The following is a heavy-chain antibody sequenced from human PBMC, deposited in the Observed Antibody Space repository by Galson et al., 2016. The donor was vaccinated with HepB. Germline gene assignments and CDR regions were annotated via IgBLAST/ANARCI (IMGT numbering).Heavy chain of an antibody. CDR3: ARGPSVPLSGDY. Sequence: SVKVSCKASGYRFSDYGIIWVRQAPGQGLQWVAWISAYNGDIYYAQNFRDRVTVTTDTSTSTAYMELRGLISDDTAMYYCARGPSVPLSGDYWGQGTLVTVSS. CDR2: ISAYNGDI. D-gene: IGHD2-2*01. J-gene: IGHJ4*02. CDR1: GYRFSDYG. V-gene: IGHV1-18*01.